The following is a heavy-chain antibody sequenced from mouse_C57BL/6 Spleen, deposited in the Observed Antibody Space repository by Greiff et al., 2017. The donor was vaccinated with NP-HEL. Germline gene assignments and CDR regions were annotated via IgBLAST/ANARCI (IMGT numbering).Heavy chain of an antibody. CDR2: FYPGSGST. Sequence: QVQLKESGAELVKPGASVKLSCKASGYTFTEYTIHWVKQRPGQGLEWIGWFYPGSGSTKYNEKFKDKATLTADKSSSTVYMELSRLTSEDSAVCFCARQVTTVFDYWGQGTTLTVSS. CDR1: GYTFTEYT. D-gene: IGHD1-1*01. J-gene: IGHJ2*01. V-gene: IGHV1-62-2*01. CDR3: ARQVTTVFDY.